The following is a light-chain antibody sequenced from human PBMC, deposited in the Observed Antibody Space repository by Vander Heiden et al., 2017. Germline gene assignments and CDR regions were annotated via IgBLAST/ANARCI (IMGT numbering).Light chain of an antibody. CDR1: NIGSKS. Sequence: GQTARITCGGTNIGSKSVHWYQQKPGQAPVLVVYDDSDRPSGIPERFSGSNSGNTATLTISRVEAGDEADYYCQVWDSSSDLVVFGGGTKLTVL. CDR2: DDS. J-gene: IGLJ2*01. V-gene: IGLV3-21*02. CDR3: QVWDSSSDLVV.